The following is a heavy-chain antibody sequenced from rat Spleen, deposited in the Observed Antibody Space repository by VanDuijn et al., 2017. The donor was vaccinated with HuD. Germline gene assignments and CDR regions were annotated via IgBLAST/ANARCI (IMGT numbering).Heavy chain of an antibody. J-gene: IGHJ3*01. CDR1: GFSLTDYS. V-gene: IGHV5S13*01. CDR2: ISSGGGGI. Sequence: VQLKESGPGLVQPSQTLSLTCTVSGFSLTDYSVHWVRQAPKKGLEWVASISSGGGGIYYTESVKGRFTISRDNAKNTLYLRMDSLRSEDTATYYCARTYFGSHHWFAYWGPGTLVSVSS. D-gene: IGHD1-2*01. CDR3: ARTYFGSHHWFAY.